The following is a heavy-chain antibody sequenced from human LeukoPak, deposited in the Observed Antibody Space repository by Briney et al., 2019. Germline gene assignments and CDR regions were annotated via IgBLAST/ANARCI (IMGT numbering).Heavy chain of an antibody. CDR1: ALTFSNAW. D-gene: IGHD2-2*01. J-gene: IGHJ3*02. CDR3: AKDTGRVVPDAFDI. Sequence: PGGSLRLSCADSALTFSNAWMSWVRQAPGKGLEWVGRIKSKTDGGTTEYAAPVKGRFTISRDDSKNTLYLQMNSLRVEGTAVYYCAKDTGRVVPDAFDIWGQGTMVTVSS. CDR2: IKSKTDGGTT. V-gene: IGHV3-15*01.